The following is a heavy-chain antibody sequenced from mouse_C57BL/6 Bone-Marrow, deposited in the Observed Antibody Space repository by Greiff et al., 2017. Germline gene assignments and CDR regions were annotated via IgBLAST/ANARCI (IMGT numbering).Heavy chain of an antibody. CDR3: ARQRGYDYDEYYFDY. V-gene: IGHV5-12*01. D-gene: IGHD2-4*01. CDR1: GFTFSDYY. CDR2: ISNGGGST. J-gene: IGHJ2*01. Sequence: EVKLVESGGGLVQPGGSLKLSCAASGFTFSDYYMYWVRQTPEKRLEWVAYISNGGGSTYYPDTVKGRFTISRDNAKNTLYLQMSRLKSEDTAMYYCARQRGYDYDEYYFDYWGQGTTLTVSS.